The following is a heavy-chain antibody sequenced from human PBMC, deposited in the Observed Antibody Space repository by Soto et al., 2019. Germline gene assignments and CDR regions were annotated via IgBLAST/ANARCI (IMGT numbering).Heavy chain of an antibody. V-gene: IGHV3-53*02. CDR3: ARALPVAKGGFDP. Sequence: EVQLVETGGGLIQPGGSLRLSCAASGFTVSNTYMTWVRQPPGKGLECVPVIYTAGGRNYADSVKGRFIISRDNSKNTLYLQMTSLRAEDTAVYYCARALPVAKGGFDPWGQGTLVTVSS. D-gene: IGHD2-2*01. CDR1: GFTVSNTY. CDR2: IYTAGGR. J-gene: IGHJ5*02.